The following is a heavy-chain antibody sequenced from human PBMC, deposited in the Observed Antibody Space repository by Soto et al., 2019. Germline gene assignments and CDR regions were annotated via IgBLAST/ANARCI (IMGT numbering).Heavy chain of an antibody. J-gene: IGHJ4*02. Sequence: EVQLLESGGGLVQPGGSLTLSCAASGFTFSTYGMRWVRQAPGKGLEWVSTISTAGDSKYYAESVTGRFTISRENSKNSLYLQMDSMRADDTAVYYCGKAVRGLIIFTEYWGQGTLVTVSS. CDR3: GKAVRGLIIFTEY. CDR2: ISTAGDSK. CDR1: GFTFSTYG. D-gene: IGHD3-10*01. V-gene: IGHV3-23*01.